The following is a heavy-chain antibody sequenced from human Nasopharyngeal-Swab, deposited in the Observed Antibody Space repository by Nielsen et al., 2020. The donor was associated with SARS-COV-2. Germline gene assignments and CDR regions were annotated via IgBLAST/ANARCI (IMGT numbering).Heavy chain of an antibody. V-gene: IGHV4-39*01. D-gene: IGHD4-17*01. Sequence: SETLSLTCTVSGGSISSSSYYWGWIRQPPGKGLEWIGSIYYSGSTYYNPSLKSRVTISVDTSKNQFSLKLSSVTAADTAVYYCARSYYGAYYYGMDVWGQGTTVTVSS. J-gene: IGHJ6*02. CDR1: GGSISSSSYY. CDR2: IYYSGST. CDR3: ARSYYGAYYYGMDV.